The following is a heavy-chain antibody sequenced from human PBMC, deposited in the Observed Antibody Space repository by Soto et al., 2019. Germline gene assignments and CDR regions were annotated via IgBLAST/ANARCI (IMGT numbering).Heavy chain of an antibody. CDR2: IWYDGSNK. V-gene: IGHV3-33*01. CDR3: ARDQQWLVRFYFDF. Sequence: QVQLVESGGGVVQPGNSLRLSCAASGFTFSSYGMHWVRQAPGKGLEWVAVIWYDGSNKYYADSVKGRFTISRDNSKNTLYLQMNSLRAEDTAVYYCARDQQWLVRFYFDFWSQGTLVTVSS. CDR1: GFTFSSYG. D-gene: IGHD6-19*01. J-gene: IGHJ4*02.